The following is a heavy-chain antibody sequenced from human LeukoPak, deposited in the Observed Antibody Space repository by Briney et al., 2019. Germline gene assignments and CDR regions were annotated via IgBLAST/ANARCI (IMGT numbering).Heavy chain of an antibody. J-gene: IGHJ4*02. CDR1: GFTFDDYA. Sequence: GGSLRLSCAASGFTFDDYAMHWVRQAPGKGLEWVSGISWNSGSIGYADSVKGRFTTSRDNAKNSLYLQMNSLRAEDTALYYCAKDFYYDSSGLSDYWGQGTLVTVPS. D-gene: IGHD3-22*01. CDR3: AKDFYYDSSGLSDY. V-gene: IGHV3-9*01. CDR2: ISWNSGSI.